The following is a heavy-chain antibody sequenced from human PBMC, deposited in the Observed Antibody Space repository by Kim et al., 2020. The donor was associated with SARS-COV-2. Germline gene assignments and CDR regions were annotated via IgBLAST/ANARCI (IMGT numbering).Heavy chain of an antibody. Sequence: GGSLRLSCTASGFTFGDYAMSWFRQAPGKGLEWVGFIRSKAYGGTTEYAASVKGRFTISRDDSKSIAYLQMNSLKTEDTAVYYCTPETKYSSGWYDYYGMDVWGQGTTVTVSS. V-gene: IGHV3-49*03. D-gene: IGHD6-19*01. CDR1: GFTFGDYA. CDR2: IRSKAYGGTT. CDR3: TPETKYSSGWYDYYGMDV. J-gene: IGHJ6*02.